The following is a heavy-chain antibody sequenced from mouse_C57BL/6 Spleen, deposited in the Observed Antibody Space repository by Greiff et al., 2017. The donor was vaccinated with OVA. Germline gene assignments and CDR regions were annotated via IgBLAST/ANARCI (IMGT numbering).Heavy chain of an antibody. CDR1: GYTFTDYY. J-gene: IGHJ1*03. V-gene: IGHV1-76*01. CDR2: IYPGSGNT. CDR3: ARSGSKSWYFDV. D-gene: IGHD2-5*01. Sequence: VQLQQSGAELVRPGASVKLSCKASGYTFTDYYINWVKQRPGQGLEWIARIYPGSGNTYYNEKFKGKATLTAEKSSSTAYMQLSSLTSEDSAVYFCARSGSKSWYFDVWGTGTTVTVSS.